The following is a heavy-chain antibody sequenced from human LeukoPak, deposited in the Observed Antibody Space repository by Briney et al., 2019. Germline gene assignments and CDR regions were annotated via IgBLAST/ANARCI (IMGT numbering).Heavy chain of an antibody. D-gene: IGHD4-17*01. CDR3: ARVDGDSIGY. Sequence: SETLSLTCTVSGGSISSYYWSCIRQPPGKGLEWIGYIYYSGSTNYNPSLKSRVTISVDTSKNQFSLKLSSVTAADTAVYYCARVDGDSIGYWGQGTLVTVSS. J-gene: IGHJ4*02. CDR1: GGSISSYY. CDR2: IYYSGST. V-gene: IGHV4-59*01.